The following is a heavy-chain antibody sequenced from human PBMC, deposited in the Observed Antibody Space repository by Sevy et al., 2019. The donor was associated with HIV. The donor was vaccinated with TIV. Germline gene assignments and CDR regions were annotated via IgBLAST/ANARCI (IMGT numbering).Heavy chain of an antibody. D-gene: IGHD3-22*01. Sequence: ASVKVSCKASGYTFTAYYIHWVRQAPGQGLEWMGWINPNSGGTYFANKFQDSVTLTTATSVNTAYMELRSLRFDDTAVDYCARMGDYYDSSGYYPLKFWGQGTLVTVSS. J-gene: IGHJ4*02. V-gene: IGHV1-2*02. CDR1: GYTFTAYY. CDR2: INPNSGGT. CDR3: ARMGDYYDSSGYYPLKF.